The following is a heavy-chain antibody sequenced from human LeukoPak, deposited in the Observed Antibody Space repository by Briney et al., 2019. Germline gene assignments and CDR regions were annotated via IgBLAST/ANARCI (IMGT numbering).Heavy chain of an antibody. CDR2: ISSSSSSTI. CDR1: GFTFSSYS. D-gene: IGHD1-7*01. V-gene: IGHV3-48*04. CDR3: ARGDLELRDYYYYMDV. J-gene: IGHJ6*03. Sequence: GGSLRLSCAASGFTFSSYSMNWVRQAPGKGLEWVSYISSSSSSTIYYADSVKGRFTISRDNVKNSLYLQMNSLRAEDTAVYYCARGDLELRDYYYYMDVWGKGTTVTVSS.